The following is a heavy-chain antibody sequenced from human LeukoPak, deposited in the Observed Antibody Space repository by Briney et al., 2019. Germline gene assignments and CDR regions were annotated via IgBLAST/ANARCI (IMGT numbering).Heavy chain of an antibody. J-gene: IGHJ4*02. CDR3: ARDLYYGSASPRLDY. D-gene: IGHD3-10*01. Sequence: GGSLRLSCAASGFTFSTYSMNWVRQAPGKGLEWVSYISSSGNTIYYADSVKGRFTISRDNAHGSLYLQMNSLRVEDTAIYYCARDLYYGSASPRLDYWGQGTLVTVSS. V-gene: IGHV3-48*01. CDR2: ISSSGNTI. CDR1: GFTFSTYS.